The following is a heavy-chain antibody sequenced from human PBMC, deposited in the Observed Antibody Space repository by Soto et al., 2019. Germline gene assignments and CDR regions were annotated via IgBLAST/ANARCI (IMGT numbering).Heavy chain of an antibody. CDR1: GYTFTSYY. D-gene: IGHD1-26*01. V-gene: IGHV1-46*01. J-gene: IGHJ4*02. CDR2: INPSGGST. Sequence: ASVKVSCKASGYTFTSYYMHWVRQAPGQGLEWMGIINPSGGSTSYAQKFQGRVTMTRDTSTSTVYMELSSLRSEDTAVYYCASDNRPFIVGATLPYDYWGQGTLVTVSS. CDR3: ASDNRPFIVGATLPYDY.